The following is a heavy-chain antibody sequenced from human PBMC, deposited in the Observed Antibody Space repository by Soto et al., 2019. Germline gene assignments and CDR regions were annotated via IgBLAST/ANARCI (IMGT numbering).Heavy chain of an antibody. CDR3: ATAGGGRNYYSYCMDV. D-gene: IGHD3-10*01. V-gene: IGHV4-34*01. CDR1: GGPFGGYY. Sequence: QVQLQQWGAGLLRPSETLSLTCAVYGGPFGGYYWSWIRQPPGKGLEWIGEINQSGSATYNPSLTSRVTISLDRSNNQFSLKMNSVTAADTAVYYCATAGGGRNYYSYCMDVWGRGTTVSVSS. J-gene: IGHJ6*02. CDR2: INQSGSA.